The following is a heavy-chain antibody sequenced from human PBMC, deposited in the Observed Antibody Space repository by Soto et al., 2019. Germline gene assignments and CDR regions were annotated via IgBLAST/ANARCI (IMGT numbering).Heavy chain of an antibody. Sequence: GASVKVSCKASGGTFNSYAISWVRQAPGQGLEWMGGIIPIFGTANYAQKFQGRVTITADESTSTAYMELSSLRSEDTAVYYCASEYCGGDCYSAARYGMDVWGQGTTVTVSS. CDR3: ASEYCGGDCYSAARYGMDV. J-gene: IGHJ6*02. CDR1: GGTFNSYA. CDR2: IIPIFGTA. V-gene: IGHV1-69*13. D-gene: IGHD2-21*02.